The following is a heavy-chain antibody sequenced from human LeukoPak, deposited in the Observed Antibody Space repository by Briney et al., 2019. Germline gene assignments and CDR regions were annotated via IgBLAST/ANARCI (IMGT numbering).Heavy chain of an antibody. CDR3: ARGRAATSWDYYYYYGMDV. J-gene: IGHJ6*02. D-gene: IGHD6-25*01. V-gene: IGHV1-18*01. CDR2: ISAYNGNT. CDR1: GYTFTSYG. Sequence: ASVKVSCKASGYTFTSYGISWVRQAPGQGLEWMGWISAYNGNTNYAQKLQGRVTMTTDTSTSTAYMELRSLRSDDTAVYYCARGRAATSWDYYYYYGMDVWGQGTTVTVSS.